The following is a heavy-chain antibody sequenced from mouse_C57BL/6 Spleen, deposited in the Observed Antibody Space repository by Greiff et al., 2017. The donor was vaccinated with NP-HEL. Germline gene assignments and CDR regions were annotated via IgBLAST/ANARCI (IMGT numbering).Heavy chain of an antibody. CDR3: ARYYGSSYSEGAMDY. CDR1: GFTFSSYA. V-gene: IGHV5-4*01. D-gene: IGHD1-1*01. Sequence: EVQLQESGGGLVKPGGSLKLSCAASGFTFSSYAMSWVRQTPEKRLEWVATISDGGSYTYYPDNVKGRFTISRDNAKNNLYLQMSHLKSEDTAMYYCARYYGSSYSEGAMDYWGQGTSVTVSS. J-gene: IGHJ4*01. CDR2: ISDGGSYT.